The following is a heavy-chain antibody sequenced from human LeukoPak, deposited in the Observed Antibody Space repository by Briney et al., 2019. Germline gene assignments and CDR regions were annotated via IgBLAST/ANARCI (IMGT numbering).Heavy chain of an antibody. J-gene: IGHJ4*02. V-gene: IGHV4-38-2*02. CDR1: GYSISSGYY. D-gene: IGHD3-10*01. Sequence: SETLSLTCTVSGYSISSGYYWGWIRQPPGKGLEWIGSIYHSGSTYYNPSLKSRVTISVDTSKNQFSLKLSSVTAADTAVYYCARVLRYYGSGSSLAHFDYWGQGTLVTVSS. CDR3: ARVLRYYGSGSSLAHFDY. CDR2: IYHSGST.